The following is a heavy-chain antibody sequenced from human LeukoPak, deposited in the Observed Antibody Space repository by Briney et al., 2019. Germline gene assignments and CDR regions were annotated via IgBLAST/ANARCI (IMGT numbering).Heavy chain of an antibody. CDR1: GYSENFYG. CDR2: INTNTGNP. V-gene: IGHV7-4-1*02. D-gene: IGHD4-11*01. CDR3: ARLSNLQKNYFDY. Sequence: GASVKVSCKTSGYSENFYGITWVRQAPGQGLEWMGWINTNTGNPTYAQGFTGRFVFSLATSVSTAYLQISSLKAEDTAVYYCARLSNLQKNYFDYWGQGTLVTVSS. J-gene: IGHJ4*02.